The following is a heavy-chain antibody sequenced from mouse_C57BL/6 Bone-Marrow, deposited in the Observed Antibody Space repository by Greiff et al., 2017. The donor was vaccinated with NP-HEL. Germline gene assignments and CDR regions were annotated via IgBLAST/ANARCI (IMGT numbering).Heavy chain of an antibody. CDR2: ISDGGSYT. V-gene: IGHV5-4*01. CDR1: GFTFSSYA. J-gene: IGHJ4*01. D-gene: IGHD1-1*01. CDR3: AREGDYYGSSYEYAMDY. Sequence: EVKLVESGGGLVKPGGSLKLSCAASGFTFSSYAMSWVRQTPEKRLEWVATISDGGSYTYYPDNVKGRFTISRDNAKNNLYLQMSHLKSEDTAMYYCAREGDYYGSSYEYAMDYWGQGTSVTVSS.